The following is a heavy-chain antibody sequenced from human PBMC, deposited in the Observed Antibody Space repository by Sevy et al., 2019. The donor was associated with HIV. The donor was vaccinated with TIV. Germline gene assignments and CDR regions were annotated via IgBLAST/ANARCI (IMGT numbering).Heavy chain of an antibody. J-gene: IGHJ4*02. D-gene: IGHD2-2*02. CDR3: ARGSAVLSATIWDRFDY. CDR1: GFTFNNYR. V-gene: IGHV3-21*01. Sequence: GGSLRLSCAASGFTFNNYRMNWVRQAPGKGLEWGSSISSSSNYIYYADSVKGRFTISRDNAKNSLYLQMNSLRAEDTAVYYCARGSAVLSATIWDRFDYWGQGTLVTVSS. CDR2: ISSSSNYI.